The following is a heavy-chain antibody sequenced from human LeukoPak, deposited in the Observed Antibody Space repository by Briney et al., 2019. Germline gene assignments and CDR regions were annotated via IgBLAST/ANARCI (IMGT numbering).Heavy chain of an antibody. CDR1: GRSFSGYY. J-gene: IGHJ5*02. CDR2: INHSGST. V-gene: IGHV4-34*01. Sequence: SETLSLTCAVYGRSFSGYYWSWIRQPPGKGLEWIGEINHSGSTNYNPSLKSRVTISVDTSKNQFSLKLSSVTAADTAVYYCAREEAYNWFDPWGQGTLVTVSS. CDR3: AREEAYNWFDP.